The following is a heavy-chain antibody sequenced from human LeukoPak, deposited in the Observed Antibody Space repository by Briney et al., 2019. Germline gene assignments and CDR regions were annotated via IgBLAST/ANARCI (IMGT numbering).Heavy chain of an antibody. CDR3: ARANSYGEGSP. CDR1: GFTLSSYW. V-gene: IGHV3-74*01. Sequence: GGSLRLSCATSGFTLSSYWMHWVRQVPGKGLEWLSRINNDGVSTNYADSVKGRFTISRDNAKNSLYLQMNSLRAEDTAVYYCARANSYGEGSPWGQGTLVTVSS. D-gene: IGHD4-17*01. CDR2: INNDGVST. J-gene: IGHJ5*02.